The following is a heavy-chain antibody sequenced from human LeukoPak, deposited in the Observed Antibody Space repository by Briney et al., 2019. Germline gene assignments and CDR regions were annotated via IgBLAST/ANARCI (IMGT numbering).Heavy chain of an antibody. J-gene: IGHJ4*02. Sequence: PGGSLRLSCTTSGFTLTSAGMHWVRQAPGKGLEWVAVMWYTGDFKFYSDSVRGRFTISRDTSKDTLYLQMDSLRAEDTAVYYCARASGSNHNHLDYWGQGTLVTVSS. D-gene: IGHD1-14*01. V-gene: IGHV3-33*01. CDR2: MWYTGDFK. CDR1: GFTLTSAG. CDR3: ARASGSNHNHLDY.